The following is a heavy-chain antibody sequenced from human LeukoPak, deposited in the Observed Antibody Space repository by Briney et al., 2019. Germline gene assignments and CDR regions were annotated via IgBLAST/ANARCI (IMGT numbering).Heavy chain of an antibody. CDR2: ISGSGGST. V-gene: IGHV3-23*01. J-gene: IGHJ4*02. Sequence: PGGSLRLSCAASGFTFSSYAMSWVRQAPGKGLEWVSAISGSGGSTSYADSVKGRFTIPRDNSKNTLYLQMNSLGADDTAIYYCAKDRDRISVTGGDFWGQGTLVTVSS. CDR3: AKDRDRISVTGGDF. CDR1: GFTFSSYA. D-gene: IGHD6-19*01.